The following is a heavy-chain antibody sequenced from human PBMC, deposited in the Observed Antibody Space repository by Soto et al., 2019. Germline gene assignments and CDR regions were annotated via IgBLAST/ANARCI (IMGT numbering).Heavy chain of an antibody. D-gene: IGHD3-10*01. V-gene: IGHV1-69*01. J-gene: IGHJ6*02. CDR3: VAELDFGKLSVV. CDR2: TIPLFGTT. CDR1: GDTFKNSV. Sequence: QVQLVQSGVEVKKPGSSVRVSCKASGDTFKNSVISWVRQAPGQGLEWMGGTIPLFGTTDYAQKFQGRLKITADESTTTASMEVSRLTSEDTAVYYCVAELDFGKLSVVWGQGTTVIVSS.